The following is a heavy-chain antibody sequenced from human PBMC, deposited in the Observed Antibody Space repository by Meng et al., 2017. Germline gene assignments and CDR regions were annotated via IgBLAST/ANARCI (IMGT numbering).Heavy chain of an antibody. CDR2: ISSSGSTM. V-gene: IGHV3-11*04. Sequence: GESLKISYAASGFTFSDYYMSWIRQAPGKGLEWVSKISSSGSTMYYADSVKGRFTISRDNAKKSLYLQMNSLRAEDTAVYYCAREKEQWLVRYYFDYWGQGKLVNGAS. D-gene: IGHD6-19*01. CDR1: GFTFSDYY. CDR3: AREKEQWLVRYYFDY. J-gene: IGHJ4*02.